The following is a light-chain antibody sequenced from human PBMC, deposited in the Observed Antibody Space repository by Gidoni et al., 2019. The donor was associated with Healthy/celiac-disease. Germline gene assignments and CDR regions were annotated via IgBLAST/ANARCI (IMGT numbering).Light chain of an antibody. Sequence: QTVVTQEPSFSVSPGGTVTLTCGLSSGSVSTSYYPSWYQQTPGQAPRTLIYDTNTRSSGVPDRFSGSILGNKAALTITGAQADDESDYYCVLYMGSGIRWVFGGGTKLTVL. J-gene: IGLJ3*02. V-gene: IGLV8-61*01. CDR2: DTN. CDR1: SGSVSTSYY. CDR3: VLYMGSGIRWV.